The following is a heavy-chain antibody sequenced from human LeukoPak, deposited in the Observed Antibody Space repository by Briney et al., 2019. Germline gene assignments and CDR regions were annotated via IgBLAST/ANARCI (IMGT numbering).Heavy chain of an antibody. CDR1: GFTFSTYA. D-gene: IGHD4/OR15-4a*01. V-gene: IGHV3-15*01. J-gene: IGHJ4*02. CDR3: TTGPANSGY. Sequence: KSGGSLRLSCAASGFTFSTYAMSWVRQAPGKGREWVGRIKSTTVVATPEYAAPVKGRSTISRDDSINTLYLQMNSLKTEDTAVYYCTTGPANSGYWGQGTLVTVSS. CDR2: IKSTTVVATP.